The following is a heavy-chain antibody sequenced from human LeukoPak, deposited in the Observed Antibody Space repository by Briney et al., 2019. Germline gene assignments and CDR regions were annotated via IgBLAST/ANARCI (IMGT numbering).Heavy chain of an antibody. J-gene: IGHJ3*02. D-gene: IGHD2-8*01. CDR3: ARPMVPQGSGAFDI. CDR1: GGSFSGYY. CDR2: INHRGST. Sequence: SETLSLTCAVYGGSFSGYYWSWIRQPPEKGQEWIGEINHRGSTNYNPSLKSRVTISVDTSKNQFSLKLSSVTAADTAVYYCARPMVPQGSGAFDIWGQGTMVTVSS. V-gene: IGHV4-34*01.